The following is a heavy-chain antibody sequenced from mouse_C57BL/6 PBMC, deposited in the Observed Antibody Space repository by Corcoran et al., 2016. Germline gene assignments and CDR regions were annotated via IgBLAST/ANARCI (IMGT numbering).Heavy chain of an antibody. V-gene: IGHV1-26*01. CDR2: INPNNGGT. CDR3: ARDPYAYYSNYSKYFDV. CDR1: GYTFTDYY. Sequence: EVQLQQSGPELVKPGASVKISCKASGYTFTDYYMNWVKQSHGKSLEWIGDINPNNGGTSYNQKFKGKATLTVDKSSSTAYMELRSLTSEDSAVYYCARDPYAYYSNYSKYFDVWGTGTTVTVSS. D-gene: IGHD2-5*01. J-gene: IGHJ1*03.